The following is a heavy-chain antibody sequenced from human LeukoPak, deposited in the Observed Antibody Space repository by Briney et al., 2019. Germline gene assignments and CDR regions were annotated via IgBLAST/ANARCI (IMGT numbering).Heavy chain of an antibody. V-gene: IGHV5-51*01. Sequence: GESLKISCKASGYKFSNYFIAWVRQMPGKGLEWMGVVLPGDSETRYSPSFQGQVTISVDKSISTVYLQWSSLKASDTAMYYCARPRNAGITYLDPWGQGTPVTVSS. CDR3: ARPRNAGITYLDP. CDR1: GYKFSNYF. D-gene: IGHD2-2*01. CDR2: VLPGDSET. J-gene: IGHJ5*02.